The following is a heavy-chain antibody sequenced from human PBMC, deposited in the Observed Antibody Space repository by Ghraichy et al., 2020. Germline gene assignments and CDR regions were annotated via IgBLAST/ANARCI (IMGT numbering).Heavy chain of an antibody. V-gene: IGHV2-5*02. CDR1: GFSLTTSGGG. J-gene: IGHJ4*02. D-gene: IGHD1-1*01. CDR3: VHRLENAGPMNFDY. Sequence: SGPTLVKPTQTLTLTCTFSGFSLTTSGGGVGWVRQPPGKALQWLALIYWDDDRRYSPSLKTILTITQGTAKNQVVLTMTNMDPVDSATYYCVHRLENAGPMNFDYWGQGTLVSVSS. CDR2: IYWDDDR.